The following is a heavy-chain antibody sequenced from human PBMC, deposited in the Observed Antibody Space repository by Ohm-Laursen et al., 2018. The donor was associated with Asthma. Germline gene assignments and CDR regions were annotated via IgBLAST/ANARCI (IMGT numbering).Heavy chain of an antibody. CDR1: GGTFSSYA. CDR2: IIPIFGIA. Sequence: SSVKVSCKASGGTFSSYAISWVRQAPGQGLEWMGGIIPIFGIANYAQKFQGRVTITADKSTSTAYMELSSLRSEDTAVYYCASLNHPVTTRFYYYGMDVWGQGTTVTVSS. J-gene: IGHJ6*02. D-gene: IGHD4-17*01. V-gene: IGHV1-69*17. CDR3: ASLNHPVTTRFYYYGMDV.